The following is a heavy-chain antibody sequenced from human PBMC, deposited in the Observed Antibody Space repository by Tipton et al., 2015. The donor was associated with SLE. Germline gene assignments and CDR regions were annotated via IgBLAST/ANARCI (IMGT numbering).Heavy chain of an antibody. D-gene: IGHD1-7*01. Sequence: TLSLTCTVSGGSISESTYSWDWIRQAPGKGLEWIESMYFSGNTYYDPSLGSRLTISVDTSKDQFSLRLTSVTAADTAVYYCARATDWNLSPDVWGKGTTVTVSS. CDR3: ARATDWNLSPDV. J-gene: IGHJ6*04. V-gene: IGHV4-39*07. CDR1: GGSISESTYS. CDR2: MYFSGNT.